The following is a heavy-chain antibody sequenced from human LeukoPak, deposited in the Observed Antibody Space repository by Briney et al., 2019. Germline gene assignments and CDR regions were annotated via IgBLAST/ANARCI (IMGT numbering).Heavy chain of an antibody. CDR3: AKAKRNSDYLFDY. Sequence: GGSLRLSCVASGFTFDDYVMHWVRHAPGKGLEWVSSIGWNNDKILYADSVKGRFTISRDNAGRSLFLQMNSLRPEDTAFYYCAKAKRNSDYLFDYWGQGTLVAVSS. V-gene: IGHV3-9*01. J-gene: IGHJ4*02. CDR2: IGWNNDKI. CDR1: GFTFDDYV. D-gene: IGHD5-12*01.